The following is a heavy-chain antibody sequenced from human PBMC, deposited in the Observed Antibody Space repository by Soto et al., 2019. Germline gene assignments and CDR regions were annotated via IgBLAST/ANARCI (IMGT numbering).Heavy chain of an antibody. J-gene: IGHJ4*02. Sequence: HPGGSLRLSCAASGFTFETSWMTWVRQAPGKGLEWVANIKQDGSEKYYVDSVKGRLTISRDNAKNSLYLQMNSLRVEDTAVYFCVRERISSWGQGTLVTVSS. V-gene: IGHV3-7*01. CDR2: IKQDGSEK. CDR1: GFTFETSW. D-gene: IGHD2-15*01. CDR3: VRERISS.